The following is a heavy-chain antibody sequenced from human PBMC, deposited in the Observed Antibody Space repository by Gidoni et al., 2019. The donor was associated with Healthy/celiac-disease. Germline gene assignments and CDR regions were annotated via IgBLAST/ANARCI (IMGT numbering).Heavy chain of an antibody. D-gene: IGHD6-19*01. CDR3: AKAYSSGWYWNAFDI. J-gene: IGHJ3*02. CDR2: ISWNSGSI. V-gene: IGHV3-9*01. Sequence: EVQLVESGGGLVQPGRSLRLSCAASGCNCDDYAMHWVRQAPGKGLEWVSGISWNSGSIGYADSVKGRFTISRDNAKNSLYLQMNSLRAEDTALYYCAKAYSSGWYWNAFDIWGQGTMVTVSS. CDR1: GCNCDDYA.